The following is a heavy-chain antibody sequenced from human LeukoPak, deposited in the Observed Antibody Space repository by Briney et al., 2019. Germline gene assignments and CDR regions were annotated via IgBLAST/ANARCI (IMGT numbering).Heavy chain of an antibody. V-gene: IGHV1-69*04. Sequence: ASVKVSCKASGGTFSSYAISWVRQAPGQGLEWMGRIVPILGIANYAQKFQGRVTITADKSTSTAYMELSSLRSEDTAVYYCARDDDIFRAFDIWGQGTMVTVSS. CDR2: IVPILGIA. J-gene: IGHJ3*02. CDR3: ARDDDIFRAFDI. D-gene: IGHD3-9*01. CDR1: GGTFSSYA.